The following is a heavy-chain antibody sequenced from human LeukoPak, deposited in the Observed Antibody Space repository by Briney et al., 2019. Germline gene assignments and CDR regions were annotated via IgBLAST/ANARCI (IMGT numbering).Heavy chain of an antibody. Sequence: PSETLSLTCTVSGASINSHYWNWIRQPGAKGPEGIGRIYTSGRTKDNSSVKSRVTISVDKSKNQFSLNLTSVTAADTAVYYCARDGSGWTDDDAFDVWGQGTMVTVSS. D-gene: IGHD6-19*01. CDR3: ARDGSGWTDDDAFDV. CDR2: IYTSGRT. V-gene: IGHV4-4*07. CDR1: GASINSHY. J-gene: IGHJ3*01.